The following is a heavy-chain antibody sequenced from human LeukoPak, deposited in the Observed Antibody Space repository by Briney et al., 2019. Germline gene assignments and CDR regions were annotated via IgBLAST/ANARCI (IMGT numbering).Heavy chain of an antibody. CDR2: INHSGST. CDR3: ARGSHDCSSTSCYSGRWFDP. CDR1: GGSFSGYY. J-gene: IGHJ5*02. Sequence: SETLSLTCAVYGGSFSGYYWSWTRQPPGKGLEWIGEINHSGSTNYNPSLKSRVTISVDTSKNQFSLKLSSVTAADTAVYYCARGSHDCSSTSCYSGRWFDPWGQGTLVTVSS. D-gene: IGHD2-2*02. V-gene: IGHV4-34*01.